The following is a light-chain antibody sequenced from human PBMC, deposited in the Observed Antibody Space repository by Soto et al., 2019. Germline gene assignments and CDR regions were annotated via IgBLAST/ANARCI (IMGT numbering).Light chain of an antibody. CDR3: QQYYSSWT. CDR1: QGISNY. Sequence: DIQMTQSPSSLSASVGDRVTITCRASQGISNYLAWYQQKPGKVPKLLIYAASTLQSGVPSRFSGSGSGTDFTLTISCLQSEDFATYYCQQYYSSWTFGQGTKVDI. V-gene: IGKV1-16*01. CDR2: AAS. J-gene: IGKJ1*01.